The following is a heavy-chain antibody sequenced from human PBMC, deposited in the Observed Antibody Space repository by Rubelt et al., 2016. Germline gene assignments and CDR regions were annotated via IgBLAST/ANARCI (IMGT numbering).Heavy chain of an antibody. Sequence: GKGLEWVANIKFDEIETYSVDSVKGRFTISRDNAKNSLYLQMNSLRAEDTAVYYCARGRGGYDSSGYYYYYYGMDVWGPGTTVTVSS. CDR3: ARGRGGYDSSGYYYYYYGMDV. D-gene: IGHD3-22*01. J-gene: IGHJ6*02. V-gene: IGHV3-7*04. CDR2: IKFDEIET.